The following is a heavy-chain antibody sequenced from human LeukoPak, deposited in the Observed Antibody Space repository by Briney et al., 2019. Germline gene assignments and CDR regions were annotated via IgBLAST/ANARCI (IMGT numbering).Heavy chain of an antibody. CDR2: ISGSGSST. J-gene: IGHJ6*04. CDR3: AKSTSRYYYYYGMDV. D-gene: IGHD2-2*01. CDR1: GFTFSSYA. V-gene: IGHV3-23*01. Sequence: GGSLRLSCAASGFTFSSYAMIWVRQAPGKGLEWVSAISGSGSSTYYADSVKGRFTISRDNSKNTLYLQMNSLGAEDTAVYYCAKSTSRYYYYYGMDVWGKGTTVTVSP.